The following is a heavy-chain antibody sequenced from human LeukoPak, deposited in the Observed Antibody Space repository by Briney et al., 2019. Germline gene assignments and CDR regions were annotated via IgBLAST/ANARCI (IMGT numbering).Heavy chain of an antibody. J-gene: IGHJ4*02. CDR1: GYSISSGYY. CDR2: IYHSGST. Sequence: SETLSLTYAVSGYSISSGYYWGWIRQPPGKGLEWIGSIYHSGSTYYNPSLKSRVTISVDTSKNQFSLKLSSVTAADTAVYYCARAGYSGYDTPLEYDYWGQGTLVTVSS. D-gene: IGHD5-12*01. CDR3: ARAGYSGYDTPLEYDY. V-gene: IGHV4-38-2*01.